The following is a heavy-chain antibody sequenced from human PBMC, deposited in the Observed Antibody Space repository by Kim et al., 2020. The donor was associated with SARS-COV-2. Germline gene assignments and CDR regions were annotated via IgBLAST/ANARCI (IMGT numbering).Heavy chain of an antibody. D-gene: IGHD1-26*01. J-gene: IGHJ6*03. Sequence: SVKVSCKASGGTFSSYAISWVRQAPGQGLEWMGRIIPILGIANYAQKFQGRVTITADKSTSTAYMELSSLRSEDTAVYYCASYSGIVQVFRAYYYYMDVWGKGTTVTVSS. CDR2: IIPILGIA. CDR1: GGTFSSYA. V-gene: IGHV1-69*04. CDR3: ASYSGIVQVFRAYYYYMDV.